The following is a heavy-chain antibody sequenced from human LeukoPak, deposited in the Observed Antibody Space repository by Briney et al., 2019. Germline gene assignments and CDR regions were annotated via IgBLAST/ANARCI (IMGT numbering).Heavy chain of an antibody. Sequence: GASVKVSCKVSGYTLTELSMHWVRQAPGKGLEWMGGFDPEDGETIYAQKFQGRVTMTEDTSTDTAYMELSSLRSEDTAVYYCATDLFRLGYCSSTSCYGGYRGQGTLVTVSS. CDR1: GYTLTELS. V-gene: IGHV1-24*01. CDR2: FDPEDGET. D-gene: IGHD2-2*01. CDR3: ATDLFRLGYCSSTSCYGGY. J-gene: IGHJ4*02.